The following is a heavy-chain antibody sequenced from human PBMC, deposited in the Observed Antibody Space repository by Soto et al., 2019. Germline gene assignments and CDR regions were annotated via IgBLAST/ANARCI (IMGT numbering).Heavy chain of an antibody. V-gene: IGHV3-33*01. CDR1: GFTFSSYG. CDR2: IWYDGSNK. J-gene: IGHJ4*02. CDR3: ARDYYDTSGYEPPFDY. D-gene: IGHD3-22*01. Sequence: QVQLVESGGGVVQPGRSLRLSCAASGFTFSSYGMHWVRQAPGKGLEWVAVIWYDGSNKYYADSVKGRFTISRDNSKNTLYLQMNCLRAEDTAVYYCARDYYDTSGYEPPFDYWGQGTLVTVSS.